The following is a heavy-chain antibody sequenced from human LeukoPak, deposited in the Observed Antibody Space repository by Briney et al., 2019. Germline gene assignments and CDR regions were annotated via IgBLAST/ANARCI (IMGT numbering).Heavy chain of an antibody. CDR2: ISGSGGST. D-gene: IGHD1-26*01. V-gene: IGHV3-23*01. J-gene: IGHJ5*02. CDR3: AKGLSAYLYNWFDP. Sequence: GGSLKLSCAASGFTFSSYAMSWVRQAPGKGLEWVSAISGSGGSTYYADSVKGRFTISRDNSKNTLYLQMNSLRAEDTAVYYCAKGLSAYLYNWFDPWGQGTLVTVSS. CDR1: GFTFSSYA.